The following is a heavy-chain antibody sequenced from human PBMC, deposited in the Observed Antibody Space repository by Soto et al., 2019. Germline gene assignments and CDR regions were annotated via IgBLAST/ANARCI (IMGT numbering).Heavy chain of an antibody. CDR3: ARGGDIVVVPPAPIDY. CDR1: GYTFTGYY. D-gene: IGHD2-2*01. J-gene: IGHJ4*02. Sequence: ASVKVSCKASGYTFTGYYMHWVGQAPGQGLEWMGWINPNSGGTNYAQKFQGWVTMTRDTSISTAYMELSRLRSDDTAVYYCARGGDIVVVPPAPIDYWGQGTLVTVST. CDR2: INPNSGGT. V-gene: IGHV1-2*04.